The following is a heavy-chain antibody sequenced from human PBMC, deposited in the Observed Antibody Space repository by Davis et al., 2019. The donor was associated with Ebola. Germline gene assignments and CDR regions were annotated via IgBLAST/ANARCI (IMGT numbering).Heavy chain of an antibody. J-gene: IGHJ4*02. CDR1: GFTFSNAW. CDR3: ARDSDDYCFDY. CDR2: IKEDGGEK. Sequence: GESLKISCAASGFTFSNAWMSWIRQAPGKGPEWVAIIKEDGGEKYYVDSVKGRFTISRDNSKNTLYLQMNSLRPEDTAVYYCARDSDDYCFDYWGQGTLVTVSS. V-gene: IGHV3-7*01. D-gene: IGHD2-21*02.